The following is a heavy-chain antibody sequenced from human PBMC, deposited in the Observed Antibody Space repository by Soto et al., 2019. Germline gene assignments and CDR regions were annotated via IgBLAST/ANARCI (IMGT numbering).Heavy chain of an antibody. D-gene: IGHD6-13*01. CDR3: ARGLGPAAGTFFQH. V-gene: IGHV1-69*10. CDR2: IIPILGIA. J-gene: IGHJ1*01. Sequence: ASAKVSCKASGGTFSSYAISWVRQAPGQGLEWMGGIIPILGIANYAQKFQGRVTITADKSTSTAYMELSSLRSEDTAVYYCARGLGPAAGTFFQHWGQGTLVTVSS. CDR1: GGTFSSYA.